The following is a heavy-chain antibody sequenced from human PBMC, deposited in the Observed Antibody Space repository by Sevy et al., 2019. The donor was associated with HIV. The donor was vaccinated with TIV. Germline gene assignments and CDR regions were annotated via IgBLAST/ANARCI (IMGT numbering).Heavy chain of an antibody. CDR1: GFTFSISA. V-gene: IGHV3-23*01. Sequence: GGSLRLSCAASGFTFSISAMTWVRQAPGKGLEWVSVISGSGNSAYYADSVKGRFTISRDNDGNSLYLQMNSLSAEDTALYYCARVIWGSSHYDDLWGQGTLVTVSS. D-gene: IGHD3-16*02. CDR3: ARVIWGSSHYDDL. J-gene: IGHJ5*02. CDR2: ISGSGNSA.